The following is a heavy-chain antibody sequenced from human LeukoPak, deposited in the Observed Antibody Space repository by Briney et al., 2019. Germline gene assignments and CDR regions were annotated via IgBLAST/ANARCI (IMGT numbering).Heavy chain of an antibody. CDR2: MNPNSGNT. J-gene: IGHJ4*02. V-gene: IGHV1-8*01. CDR3: ARVAGNCGGDCYRLVY. Sequence: GASVKVSCKASGYTFTTCDINWVRQATGQGLEWMAWMNPNSGNTGYAQKFQGRVTMTRNTSISTAYMELSSLRSEDTAVYYCARVAGNCGGDCYRLVYWGQGTLVTVAS. D-gene: IGHD2-21*01. CDR1: GYTFTTCD.